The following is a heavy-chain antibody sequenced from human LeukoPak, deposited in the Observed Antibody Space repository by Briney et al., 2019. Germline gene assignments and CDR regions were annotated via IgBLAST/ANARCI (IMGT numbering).Heavy chain of an antibody. CDR3: ARDRGYFQH. D-gene: IGHD3-10*01. CDR2: VHYSGST. CDR1: GGSISSYY. J-gene: IGHJ1*01. V-gene: IGHV4-59*01. Sequence: PSETLSLTCTVSGGSISSYYWSWIRQPPGKGLEWIGYVHYSGSTHYNPSLRSRVTISLDTSKSQFSLRLSSVTAADTAIYYCARDRGYFQHWGQGTLVTVSS.